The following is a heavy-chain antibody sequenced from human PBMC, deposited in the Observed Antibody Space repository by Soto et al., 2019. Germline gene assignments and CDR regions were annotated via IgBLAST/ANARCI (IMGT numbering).Heavy chain of an antibody. CDR1: GGSFSGYY. CDR3: ARGHRYSSSWYNIYYYYGMDV. V-gene: IGHV4-34*01. D-gene: IGHD6-13*01. J-gene: IGHJ6*02. CDR2: INHSGST. Sequence: AETLSLTCAVYGGSFSGYYWSWIRQPPGKGLEWIGEINHSGSTNYNPSLKSRVTISVDTSKNQFSLKLSSVTAADTAVYYCARGHRYSSSWYNIYYYYGMDVWGQGTTVTVSS.